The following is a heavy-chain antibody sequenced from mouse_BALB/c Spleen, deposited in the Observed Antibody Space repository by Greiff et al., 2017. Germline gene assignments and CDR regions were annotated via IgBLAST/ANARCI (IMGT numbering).Heavy chain of an antibody. D-gene: IGHD2-2*01. CDR1: GFTFSDYY. J-gene: IGHJ4*01. CDR2: ISDGGSYT. V-gene: IGHV5-4*02. CDR3: ARDGYDGGGAMDY. Sequence: EVQLVESGGGLVKPGGSLKLSCAASGFTFSDYYMYWVRQTPEKRLEWVATISDGGSYTYYPDSVKGRFTISRDNAKNNLYLQMSSLKSEDTAMYYCARDGYDGGGAMDYWGQGTSVTVSS.